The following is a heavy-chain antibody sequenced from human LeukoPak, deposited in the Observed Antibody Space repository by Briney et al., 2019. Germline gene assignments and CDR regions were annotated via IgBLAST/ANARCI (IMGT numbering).Heavy chain of an antibody. D-gene: IGHD3-3*01. V-gene: IGHV4-30-2*01. Sequence: SETLSLTCTVSGGSISSGGYYWSWIRQPPGKGLEWIGYIYHSGSTYYNPSLKSRVTISVDRSKNQFSLKLSSVTAADTAVYYCARGRHDFWSAEKTFYMDVWGKGTTVTVSS. CDR2: IYHSGST. J-gene: IGHJ6*03. CDR3: ARGRHDFWSAEKTFYMDV. CDR1: GGSISSGGYY.